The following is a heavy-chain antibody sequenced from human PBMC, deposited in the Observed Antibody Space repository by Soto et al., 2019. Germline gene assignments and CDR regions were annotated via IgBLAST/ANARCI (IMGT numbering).Heavy chain of an antibody. CDR1: GASFSGYY. CDR3: AKGRVVVVTATEGGYYFYYMDV. V-gene: IGHV4-34*01. Sequence: SETLYLTCAVYGASFSGYYWCWIRQSPGKGMEWIGEINHSGSTNYNPSFKSRVAISKDTSKNQFSLKLSSVTAADTAVYYCAKGRVVVVTATEGGYYFYYMDVWGKGTTVT. D-gene: IGHD2-15*01. CDR2: INHSGST. J-gene: IGHJ6*03.